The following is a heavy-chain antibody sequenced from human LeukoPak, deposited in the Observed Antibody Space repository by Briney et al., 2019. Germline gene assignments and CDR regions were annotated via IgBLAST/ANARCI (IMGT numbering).Heavy chain of an antibody. Sequence: GGSLRLSCLTSGFTLSTNAMSWVRQAPGKGLEWISGISGSGASAYYADSVKGRFTISRDDSRNTLYLQMNSLRGDDTAVYYCAKDVGKWESLHFFDYWGQGTLVTVSS. CDR2: ISGSGASA. J-gene: IGHJ4*02. CDR1: GFTLSTNA. CDR3: AKDVGKWESLHFFDY. D-gene: IGHD1-26*01. V-gene: IGHV3-23*01.